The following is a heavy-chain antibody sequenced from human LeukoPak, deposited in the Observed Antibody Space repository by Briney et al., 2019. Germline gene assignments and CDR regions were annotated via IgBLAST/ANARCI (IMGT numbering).Heavy chain of an antibody. D-gene: IGHD2-15*01. V-gene: IGHV1-69*05. CDR3: ARTDPGGASFDY. Sequence: SVKVSCKASGGTFSSYATSWVRQAPGQGLEWMGRIIPIFRTANYAQKFQGRVTITTDESTSRAYMELSSLRSEATAVYYCARTDPGGASFDYWGQGTLVTVSS. CDR1: GGTFSSYA. J-gene: IGHJ4*02. CDR2: IIPIFRTA.